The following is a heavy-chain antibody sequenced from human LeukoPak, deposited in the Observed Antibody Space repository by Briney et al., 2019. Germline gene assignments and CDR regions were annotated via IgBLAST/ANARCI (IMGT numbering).Heavy chain of an antibody. CDR3: ARPFGEHAFDI. CDR1: GFTFSSYS. Sequence: PGGSLRLSCAASGFTFSSYSMNWVRRAPGKGLEWVSYISSSSSTIYYADSVKGRFTISRDNAKNSLYLQMNSLRAEDTAVYYCARPFGEHAFDIWGQGTMVTVSS. V-gene: IGHV3-48*01. D-gene: IGHD3-16*01. J-gene: IGHJ3*02. CDR2: ISSSSSTI.